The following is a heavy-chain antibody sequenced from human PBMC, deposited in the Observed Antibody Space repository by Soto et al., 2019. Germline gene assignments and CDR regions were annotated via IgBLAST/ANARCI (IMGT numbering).Heavy chain of an antibody. CDR3: ASASPGGGYRSGWLINRFDP. V-gene: IGHV6-1*01. Sequence: QVQLQQSGPGLVKPSQTLSVTCAISGDSVYSNSVAWNWIRQSPSRGLECLGRTYYRSKWYNDYGGSVKNRITINPETPKNRLSLHLNSVTPGDRAVYDGASASPGGGYRSGWLINRFDPWGQGTLVTVSS. CDR1: GDSVYSNSVA. D-gene: IGHD6-19*01. J-gene: IGHJ5*02. CDR2: TYYRSKWYN.